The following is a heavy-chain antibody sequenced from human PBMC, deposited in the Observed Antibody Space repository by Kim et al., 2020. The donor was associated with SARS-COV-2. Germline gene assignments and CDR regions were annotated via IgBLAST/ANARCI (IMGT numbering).Heavy chain of an antibody. CDR2: IYYSGST. CDR3: AGAVPAATRAYYYYYGMD. Sequence: SETLSLTCTVSGGSISSYYWSWIRQPPGKGLEWIGYIYYSGSTNYNPSLKSRVTISVDTSKNQFSLKLSSVTAADTAVYYCAGAVPAATRAYYYYYGMD. V-gene: IGHV4-59*01. D-gene: IGHD2-2*01. CDR1: GGSISSYY. J-gene: IGHJ6*01.